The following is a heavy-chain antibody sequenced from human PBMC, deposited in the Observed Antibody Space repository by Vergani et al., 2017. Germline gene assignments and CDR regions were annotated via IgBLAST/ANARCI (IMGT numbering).Heavy chain of an antibody. J-gene: IGHJ6*03. Sequence: QVQLQQWGAGLLKPSETLSLTCAVYGGSFSGYYWSWIRQPPGKGLEWVGEINHSGSTNYNPSLKSRVTISVDTSKNQFSLKLSSVTAADTAVYYCARGGYDKYMDVWGKGTTVTVSS. CDR2: INHSGST. CDR3: ARGGYDKYMDV. V-gene: IGHV4-34*01. CDR1: GGSFSGYY. D-gene: IGHD5-12*01.